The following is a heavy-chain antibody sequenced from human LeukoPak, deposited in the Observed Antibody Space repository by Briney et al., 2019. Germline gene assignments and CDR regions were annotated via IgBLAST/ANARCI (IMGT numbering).Heavy chain of an antibody. CDR3: ARDHAGATGRWRSPPG. Sequence: PSETLSLTCAVYGGSFSGYYWSWIRQPPGKGLEWIGEINHSGSTNYNPSLKSRVTISVDTSKNQFSLKLSSVTAADTAVYYCARDHAGATGRWRSPPGWGQGTMVTVSS. J-gene: IGHJ3*01. D-gene: IGHD1-26*01. CDR2: INHSGST. CDR1: GGSFSGYY. V-gene: IGHV4-34*01.